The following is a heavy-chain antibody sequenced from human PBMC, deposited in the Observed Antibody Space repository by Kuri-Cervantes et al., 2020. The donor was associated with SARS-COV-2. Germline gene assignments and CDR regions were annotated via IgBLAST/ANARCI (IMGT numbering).Heavy chain of an antibody. CDR2: INPNSGGT. J-gene: IGHJ6*02. CDR1: GGTFSRYA. D-gene: IGHD6-13*01. Sequence: ASVKVSCKASGGTFSRYALNWVRQAPGQGLEWMGWINPNSGGTNYAQKFQGWVTMTRDTSISTAYMELSRLRSDDTAVYYCAREPRPSYIAAAGTRHHPKRYYYYGMDVWGQGTTVTVSS. V-gene: IGHV1-2*04. CDR3: AREPRPSYIAAAGTRHHPKRYYYYGMDV.